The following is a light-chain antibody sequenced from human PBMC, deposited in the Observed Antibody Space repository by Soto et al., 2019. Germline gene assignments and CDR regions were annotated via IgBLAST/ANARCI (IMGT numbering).Light chain of an antibody. CDR2: GAS. CDR3: QQYGSSPTWT. Sequence: EIVLTHSPGTLSLSPGERATLSFRASQSVDGNLAWYQQKPGQAPRLLIYGASTRASGIPDRFSGSGSGTDFTLTISRLEPEDSAVYYCQQYGSSPTWTFGQGTKVDIK. J-gene: IGKJ1*01. V-gene: IGKV3-20*01. CDR1: QSVDGN.